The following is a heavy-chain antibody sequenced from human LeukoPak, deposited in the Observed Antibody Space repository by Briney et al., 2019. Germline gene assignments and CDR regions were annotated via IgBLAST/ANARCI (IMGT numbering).Heavy chain of an antibody. CDR2: INPSGGST. CDR3: AREGGYSSSWYPGYYYGMDV. Sequence: ASVNVSCKASGYTFTSYYMHWVRQAPGQGLEWMGIINPSGGSTSYAQKFQGRVTMTRDTSTSTVYMELSSLRSEDTAVYYCAREGGYSSSWYPGYYYGMDVWGQGTTVTVSS. V-gene: IGHV1-46*01. D-gene: IGHD6-13*01. CDR1: GYTFTSYY. J-gene: IGHJ6*02.